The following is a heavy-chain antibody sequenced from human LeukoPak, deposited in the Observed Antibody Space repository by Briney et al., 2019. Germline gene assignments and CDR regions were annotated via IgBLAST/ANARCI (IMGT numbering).Heavy chain of an antibody. CDR2: INPNSGGT. CDR3: AGLSGYDPYYFDY. Sequence: ASVKVSCKASGYTFTYHYIHLVRQAPGQGLEWMGCINPNSGGTDYAQKFQGRVTMTRDTSISTAYMELSRLTSDDTAVYYCAGLSGYDPYYFDYWGQGTLVAVSS. D-gene: IGHD5-12*01. CDR1: GYTFTYHY. J-gene: IGHJ4*02. V-gene: IGHV1-2*02.